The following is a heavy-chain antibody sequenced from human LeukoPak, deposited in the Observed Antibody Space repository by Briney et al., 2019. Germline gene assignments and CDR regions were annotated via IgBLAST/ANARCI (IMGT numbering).Heavy chain of an antibody. J-gene: IGHJ4*02. CDR2: ISGSGGST. Sequence: GGSPRLSCAASGFTFSSYAMSWVRQAPGKGLEWVSAISGSGGSTYYADSVKGRFTISRDNSKNTLYLQMNSLRAEDTAVYYCAKPITIFGVVIDYDYWGQGTLVTVSS. CDR3: AKPITIFGVVIDYDY. V-gene: IGHV3-23*01. D-gene: IGHD3-3*01. CDR1: GFTFSSYA.